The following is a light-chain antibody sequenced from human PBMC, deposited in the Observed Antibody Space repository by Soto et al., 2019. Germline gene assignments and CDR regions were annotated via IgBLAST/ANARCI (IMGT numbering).Light chain of an antibody. Sequence: SVLTEPGSECGYPGETITISSTGTSSDVGAYNYVSWYQQHPGKAPKLMIYEVSNRPSGVSDRFSASKSGNTPSLTISGLQAAAEADYYCTSTRTTASLVFGTGTKVTV. V-gene: IGLV2-14*01. CDR1: SSDVGAYNY. J-gene: IGLJ1*01. CDR3: TSTRTTASLV. CDR2: EVS.